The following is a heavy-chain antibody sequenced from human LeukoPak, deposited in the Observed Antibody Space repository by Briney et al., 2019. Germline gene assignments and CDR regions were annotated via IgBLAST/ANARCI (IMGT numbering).Heavy chain of an antibody. J-gene: IGHJ6*03. V-gene: IGHV4-39*07. CDR2: IYYSGST. CDR1: GGSISSSSYY. D-gene: IGHD6-19*01. CDR3: ASCSGWGLYYYYYMDV. Sequence: SETLSLTCTVSGGSISSSSYYWGWIRQPPGKGLEWIVSIYYSGSTYYNPSLKSRVTISVDTSKNQFSLKLSSVTAADTAVYYCASCSGWGLYYYYYMDVWGKGTTVTVSS.